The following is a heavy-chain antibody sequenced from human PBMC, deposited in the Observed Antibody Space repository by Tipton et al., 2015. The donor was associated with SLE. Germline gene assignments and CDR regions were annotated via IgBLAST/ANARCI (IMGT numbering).Heavy chain of an antibody. V-gene: IGHV1-3*04. CDR1: GYIFSGYT. CDR2: INTGNGNT. D-gene: IGHD6-13*01. J-gene: IGHJ3*02. CDR3: GRGGGSSWSDDAFDI. Sequence: QSGAEVKKPGASVNVSCQASGYIFSGYTMHWVRQAPGQSLEWLGWINTGNGNTEYSQKFQGRVTITRDTSANTAYMELRSLRSDDTDVYYGGRGGGSSWSDDAFDIWGQGTMVTVSS.